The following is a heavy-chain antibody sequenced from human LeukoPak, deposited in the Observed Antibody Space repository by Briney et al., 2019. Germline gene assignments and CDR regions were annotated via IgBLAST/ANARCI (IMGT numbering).Heavy chain of an antibody. CDR3: ARGRWELLSYLDY. J-gene: IGHJ4*02. CDR2: ISSSSSYI. CDR1: GFTFSSYS. D-gene: IGHD1-26*01. V-gene: IGHV3-21*01. Sequence: PGGSLRLSCAASGFTFSSYSMNWVRQAPGKGLEWVSSISSSSSYINYADSVKGRFTISRDNAKNSLYLQMNSLRAEDTAVYYCARGRWELLSYLDYWGQGTLVTVSS.